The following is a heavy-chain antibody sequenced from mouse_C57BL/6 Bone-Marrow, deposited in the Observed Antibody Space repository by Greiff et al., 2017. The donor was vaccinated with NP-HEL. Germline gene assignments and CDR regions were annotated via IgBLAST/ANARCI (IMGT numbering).Heavy chain of an antibody. V-gene: IGHV1-15*01. Sequence: QVQLQQSGAELVRPGASVTLSCKASGYTFTDYEMPWVKQTPVHGLEWIGAIDPETGGTAYNQKFKGKAILTADKSSSTAYMELRSLTSEDSAVYYCTTLRAYYGSSPAWFAYWGQGTLVTVSA. CDR3: TTLRAYYGSSPAWFAY. CDR1: GYTFTDYE. J-gene: IGHJ3*01. D-gene: IGHD1-1*01. CDR2: IDPETGGT.